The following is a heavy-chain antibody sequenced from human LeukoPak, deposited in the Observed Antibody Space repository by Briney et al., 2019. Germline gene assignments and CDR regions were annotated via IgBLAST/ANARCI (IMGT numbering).Heavy chain of an antibody. Sequence: SETLSLTCTVSGGSISSYYWSWIRQPPGKGLEWIGYIYYSGSTNYNPSLKSRVTISVDTSKNQFSLKLSSVTAADTAVYYCARLKGDIYSGPDWYFDLWGRGTLVTVSS. J-gene: IGHJ2*01. V-gene: IGHV4-59*08. CDR2: IYYSGST. CDR1: GGSISSYY. CDR3: ARLKGDIYSGPDWYFDL. D-gene: IGHD1-26*01.